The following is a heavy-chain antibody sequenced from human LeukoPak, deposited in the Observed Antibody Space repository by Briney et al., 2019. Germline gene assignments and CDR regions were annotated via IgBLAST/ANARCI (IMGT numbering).Heavy chain of an antibody. CDR1: GYTFTGYY. V-gene: IGHV1-2*02. CDR3: ALQRQLLLLLLFDP. CDR2: INPNSGGT. D-gene: IGHD2-15*01. Sequence: ASVKVSCKASGYTFTGYYMLWVRQAPGQGLEWVGWINPNSGGTNYAQKFQGRVTMTRDTSISTAYMELSRLRSDDTAVYYCALQRQLLLLLLFDPWGQGTLVTVSS. J-gene: IGHJ5*02.